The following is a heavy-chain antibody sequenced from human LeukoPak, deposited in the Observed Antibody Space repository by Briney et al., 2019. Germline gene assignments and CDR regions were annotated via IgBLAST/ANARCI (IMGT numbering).Heavy chain of an antibody. Sequence: PGGSLRLSCAASGFTFSSYEMSWFRQAPGKGLEWVGFIRSKAYGGTAEYAASVKGRFTVSRDDSKTIAYLQMNSLKTEDTAVYYCTREARYYYGSGSYYNVDYWGQGTLVTVSS. V-gene: IGHV3-49*03. D-gene: IGHD3-10*01. CDR3: TREARYYYGSGSYYNVDY. CDR1: GFTFSSYE. J-gene: IGHJ4*02. CDR2: IRSKAYGGTA.